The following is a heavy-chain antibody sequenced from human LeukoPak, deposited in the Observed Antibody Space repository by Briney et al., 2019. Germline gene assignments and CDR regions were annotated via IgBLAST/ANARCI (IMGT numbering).Heavy chain of an antibody. CDR1: GFTLSKYW. V-gene: IGHV3-7*01. CDR3: ARDQDIIIVVRTTNWYFDL. Sequence: PGGSLRLSCAACGFTLSKYWTSWVRQAPGKGLEGLANINQDGSEMYYVDSVKGGFTIYRDKEKKSLYVQINSLRDDDTAAYYCARDQDIIIVVRTTNWYFDLWGRGTLVTVSS. D-gene: IGHD2/OR15-2a*01. J-gene: IGHJ2*01. CDR2: INQDGSEM.